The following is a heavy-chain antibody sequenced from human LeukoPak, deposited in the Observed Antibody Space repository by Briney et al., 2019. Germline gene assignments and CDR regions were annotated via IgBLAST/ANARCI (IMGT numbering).Heavy chain of an antibody. J-gene: IGHJ4*02. CDR3: ASWLVVPAAIDY. CDR1: AGCISSGHYY. CDR2: IYYSGNT. Sequence: SDTLSISCTIPAGCISSGHYYRSWIRQPLGKGLEWIGYIYYSGNTPYNASLKSPVIISLDTSKNQCCRGMSPVTAADTAVYYCASWLVVPAAIDYWGEGTLGTVPS. V-gene: IGHV4-30-4*02. D-gene: IGHD2-2*02.